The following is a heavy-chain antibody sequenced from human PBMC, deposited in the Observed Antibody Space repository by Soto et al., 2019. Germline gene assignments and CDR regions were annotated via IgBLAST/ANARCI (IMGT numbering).Heavy chain of an antibody. J-gene: IGHJ4*02. CDR3: ARDGGVSIYVFSTLAPVF. D-gene: IGHD3-3*01. CDR1: GFTFSSYG. CDR2: IWYDGSNK. V-gene: IGHV3-33*01. Sequence: HPGGSLRLSCAASGFTFSSYGMHWVRQAPGKGLEWVAVIWYDGSNKYYADSVKGRFTISRDNSKNTLYLQMNSLRAEDTAVYYCARDGGVSIYVFSTLAPVFWGQGPLLTVSS.